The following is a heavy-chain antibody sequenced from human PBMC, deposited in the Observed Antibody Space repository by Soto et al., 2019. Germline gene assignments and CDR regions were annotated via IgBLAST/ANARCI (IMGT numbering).Heavy chain of an antibody. D-gene: IGHD1-1*01. CDR1: GFSLSVYY. CDR3: ARENWYYMDV. J-gene: IGHJ6*03. Sequence: GGSLRLSCTISGFSLSVYYMDWVRQAPGKGLEWVGRSTNKHDGYTTNYAASVRGRFSISRDDSKRSLYLQMNTLKTDDTAVYYCARENWYYMDVWGKGTTVTVSS. CDR2: STNKHDGYTT. V-gene: IGHV3-72*01.